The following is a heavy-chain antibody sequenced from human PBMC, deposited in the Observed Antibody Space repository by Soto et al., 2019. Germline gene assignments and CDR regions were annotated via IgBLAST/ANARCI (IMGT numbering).Heavy chain of an antibody. CDR1: GGSISSSNW. J-gene: IGHJ6*02. V-gene: IGHV4-4*02. Sequence: SETLSLTCAVSGGSISSSNWWSWVRQPPGKGLEWIGEIYHSGSTNYNPSLKSRVTISVDKSKNQFSLKLSSVTAADTAVYYCARVGSGSGSYYPFPYCYYGMDVWGQGTTVS. CDR2: IYHSGST. CDR3: ARVGSGSGSYYPFPYCYYGMDV. D-gene: IGHD3-10*01.